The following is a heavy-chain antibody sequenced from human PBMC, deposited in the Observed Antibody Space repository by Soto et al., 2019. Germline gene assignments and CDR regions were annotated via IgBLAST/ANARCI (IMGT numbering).Heavy chain of an antibody. CDR1: GYTFTSYG. V-gene: IGHV1-18*04. D-gene: IGHD1-1*01. CDR2: ISAYNGDT. J-gene: IGHJ6*02. CDR3: ARSTTITPKYYYAMDV. Sequence: EASVKVSCKASGYTFTSYGVSWVRQAPGQGLEWMGWISAYNGDTNYAQRVQGRVTMTRDTSTGTAHVELRSLTSDDTAVYYCARSTTITPKYYYAMDVWGQGTTVTVSS.